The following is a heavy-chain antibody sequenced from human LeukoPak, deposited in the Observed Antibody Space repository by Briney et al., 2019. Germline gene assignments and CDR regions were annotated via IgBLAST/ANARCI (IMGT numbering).Heavy chain of an antibody. V-gene: IGHV1-69*05. Sequence: SVKVSCKASGGTFSSYAISWVRQAPGQGLEWMGGIIPIFGTANYAQKFQGRVTITTDESTSTAYMELSSLRSEDTAVYYCARDLYNFWSGYAHHYYMDVWGKGTTVTVSS. J-gene: IGHJ6*03. CDR3: ARDLYNFWSGYAHHYYMDV. CDR1: GGTFSSYA. CDR2: IIPIFGTA. D-gene: IGHD3-3*01.